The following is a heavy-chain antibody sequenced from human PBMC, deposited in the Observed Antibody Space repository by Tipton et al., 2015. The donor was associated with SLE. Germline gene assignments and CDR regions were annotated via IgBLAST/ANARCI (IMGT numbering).Heavy chain of an antibody. J-gene: IGHJ4*02. Sequence: TLSLTCAVSGDSVSSWINNWAWIRQPPGKGLEWIGNIYGRGFSSSNPSLKSRVTMSVDTSKNQFSLKVTSVTATDTGVYYCARHSTGGIVSGGFDYWGQGTLVTVSS. CDR2: IYGRGFS. CDR1: GDSVSSWINN. CDR3: ARHSTGGIVSGGFDY. D-gene: IGHD2-15*01. V-gene: IGHV4-39*01.